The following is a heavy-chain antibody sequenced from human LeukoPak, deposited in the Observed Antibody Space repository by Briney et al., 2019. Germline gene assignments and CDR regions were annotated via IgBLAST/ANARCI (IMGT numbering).Heavy chain of an antibody. CDR1: GFSVSSNY. Sequence: GGSLRLSCAASGFSVSSNYMSWVRQAPGKGLEWVSVIYSGGSTYYADSVKGRFTISRDNSKNTLYLQMNSLRAEDTAVYYCARDGYDSSGYYYPYGMDVWGQETTVTVSS. CDR3: ARDGYDSSGYYYPYGMDV. CDR2: IYSGGST. V-gene: IGHV3-53*01. D-gene: IGHD3-22*01. J-gene: IGHJ6*02.